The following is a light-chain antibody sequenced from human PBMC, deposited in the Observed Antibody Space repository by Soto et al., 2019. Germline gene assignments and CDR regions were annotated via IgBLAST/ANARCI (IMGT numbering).Light chain of an antibody. CDR2: DVS. Sequence: QSALTQPASVSGSPGQSITISCTGTSSDVGAYNYVSWYQQHPGKAPKLLIYDVSNRPSGVSNRFSGFKSGNTASLTISGLQAEDEADYYCSSYTITSTVLFGGGTKLTVL. J-gene: IGLJ2*01. CDR1: SSDVGAYNY. V-gene: IGLV2-14*01. CDR3: SSYTITSTVL.